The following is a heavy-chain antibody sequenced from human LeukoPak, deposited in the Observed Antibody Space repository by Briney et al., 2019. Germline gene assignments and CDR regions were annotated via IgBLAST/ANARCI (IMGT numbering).Heavy chain of an antibody. CDR3: ARLASSSWVAFDI. J-gene: IGHJ3*02. V-gene: IGHV5-51*01. D-gene: IGHD6-13*01. Sequence: GESLKVSCKGSGYSFTSYWIGWVRQMPGKGLEWMGIIYPGDSDTRYSPSFQGQVTISADKSISTAYLQWSSLKASDTAMYYCARLASSSWVAFDIWGQGTMVTVSS. CDR1: GYSFTSYW. CDR2: IYPGDSDT.